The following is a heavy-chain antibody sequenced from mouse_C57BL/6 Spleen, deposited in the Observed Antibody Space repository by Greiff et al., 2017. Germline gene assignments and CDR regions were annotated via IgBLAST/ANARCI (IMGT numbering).Heavy chain of an antibody. D-gene: IGHD1-1*01. J-gene: IGHJ2*01. V-gene: IGHV1-82*01. CDR2: IYPGDGDT. CDR1: GYAFSSSW. Sequence: VQLQQSGPELVKPGASVKISCKASGYAFSSSWMNWVKQRPGKGLEWIGRIYPGDGDTNYNGKFKGKATLTADKSSSTAYMQLSSLTSEDSAVYFCARENYGSLDDWGQGTTLTVSS. CDR3: ARENYGSLDD.